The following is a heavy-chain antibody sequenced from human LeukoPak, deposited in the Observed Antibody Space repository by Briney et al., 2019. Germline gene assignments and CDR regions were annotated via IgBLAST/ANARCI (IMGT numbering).Heavy chain of an antibody. CDR1: GFTFSNYG. J-gene: IGHJ4*02. V-gene: IGHV3-30*02. Sequence: GGSLRLSCAASGFTFSNYGMHWVRQAPGKGLEWVAFVQFDGTNKYYADSVKGRFTISRDNSKNTLYLQMNSLRAEDTAVYYCAKDHRTYGDLAGYFDYWGQGTLVTVSS. D-gene: IGHD4-17*01. CDR2: VQFDGTNK. CDR3: AKDHRTYGDLAGYFDY.